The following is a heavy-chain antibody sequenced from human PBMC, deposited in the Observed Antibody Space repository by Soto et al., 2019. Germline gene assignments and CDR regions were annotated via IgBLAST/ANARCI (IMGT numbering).Heavy chain of an antibody. CDR2: IYYSGST. CDR1: GGSISSGDYY. V-gene: IGHV4-30-4*01. CDR3: XXXXXXXXXFDY. Sequence: QVQLQESGPGLVKPSQTLSLTCTVSGGSISSGDYYWSWIRQPPGKGLEWIGYIYYSGSTYYNPSLKSRVTISVDTSKNQFSLXXSSXXXXDXXVXXXXXXXXXXXXFDYWGQGTLVTVSS. J-gene: IGHJ4*02.